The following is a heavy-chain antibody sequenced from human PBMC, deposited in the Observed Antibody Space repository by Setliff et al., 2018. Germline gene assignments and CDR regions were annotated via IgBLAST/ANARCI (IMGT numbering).Heavy chain of an antibody. V-gene: IGHV1-8*02. Sequence: ASVKVSCKASGYTFTSYDINWVRQATGQGLEWMGWMNPNSGNTGYAQKLQGRVTMTRNTSTSTAYMDLSSLRFEDTAVYYCARAQSWSGGPYYFDNWGQGTLVTVSS. D-gene: IGHD3-3*01. J-gene: IGHJ4*02. CDR1: GYTFTSYD. CDR3: ARAQSWSGGPYYFDN. CDR2: MNPNSGNT.